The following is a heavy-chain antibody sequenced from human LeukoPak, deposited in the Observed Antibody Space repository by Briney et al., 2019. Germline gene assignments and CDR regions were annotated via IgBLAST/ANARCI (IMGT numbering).Heavy chain of an antibody. D-gene: IGHD2-15*01. Sequence: SETLSLTCTVSGGSISSSSYYWGWIRQPPGKGLEWIGSIYYSGSTYYNPSLKSRVTISVDTSKNQFSLKLSSVTAADTAVYYCARRLQDYYMDVWGKGTTVTVSS. CDR2: IYYSGST. CDR1: GGSISSSSYY. J-gene: IGHJ6*03. V-gene: IGHV4-39*01. CDR3: ARRLQDYYMDV.